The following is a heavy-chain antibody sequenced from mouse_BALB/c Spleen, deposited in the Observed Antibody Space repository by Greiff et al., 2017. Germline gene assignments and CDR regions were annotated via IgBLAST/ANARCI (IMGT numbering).Heavy chain of an antibody. Sequence: EVKLMESGGGLVKPGGSLKLSCAASGFTFSSYAMSWVRQTPEKRLEWVASISSGGSTYYPDSVKGRFTISRDNARNILYLQMSSLRSEDTAIYYCARPDYYGSSYWFDYWGQGTTLTVSS. CDR1: GFTFSSYA. CDR3: ARPDYYGSSYWFDY. CDR2: ISSGGST. V-gene: IGHV5-6-5*01. D-gene: IGHD1-1*01. J-gene: IGHJ2*01.